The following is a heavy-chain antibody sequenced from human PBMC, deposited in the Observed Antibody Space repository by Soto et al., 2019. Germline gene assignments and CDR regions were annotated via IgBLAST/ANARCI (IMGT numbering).Heavy chain of an antibody. D-gene: IGHD2-2*01. V-gene: IGHV3-30*18. CDR3: AKSRDAYNFYFYYGMDV. CDR2: ILYDGSNK. CDR1: GFTFSNYG. J-gene: IGHJ6*02. Sequence: QVQLVESGGGVVQPGGSLRLSCAASGFTFSNYGMHWVRQAPGKGLEWVAVILYDGSNKYYADSVKGRFTISRDNSKNTLYLQVSSLRAEDTAVYYCAKSRDAYNFYFYYGMDVWGQGTRSPSP.